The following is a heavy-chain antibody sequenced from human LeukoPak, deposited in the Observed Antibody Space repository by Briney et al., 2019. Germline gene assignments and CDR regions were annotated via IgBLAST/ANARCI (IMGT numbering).Heavy chain of an antibody. J-gene: IGHJ4*02. Sequence: PSETLSLTCSVSGVSISSYYWSWIRQPPGKGLGWSGYIYYSGSTNYNPSLKSRVTISVDTSNNQCTLKLSSVTAADTAVYYCARVIAAADYYFDYWGQGTLVTVSS. V-gene: IGHV4-59*01. CDR1: GVSISSYY. CDR3: ARVIAAADYYFDY. D-gene: IGHD6-13*01. CDR2: IYYSGST.